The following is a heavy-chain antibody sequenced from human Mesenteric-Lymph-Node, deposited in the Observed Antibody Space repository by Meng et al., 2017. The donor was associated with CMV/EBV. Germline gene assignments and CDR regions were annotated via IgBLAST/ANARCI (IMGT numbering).Heavy chain of an antibody. J-gene: IGHJ4*02. D-gene: IGHD1-1*01. CDR2: INTNAGNP. CDR1: GYTFTSYT. V-gene: IGHV7-4-1*02. CDR3: ARYTTNWSALDY. Sequence: KASGYTFTSYTLNWVRQAPGQGLGWMGWINTNAGNPTYGQGFTGRFAFSLDTSVSTEYLQISSLEAEDTAVYYCARYTTNWSALDYWGQGTLVTVSS.